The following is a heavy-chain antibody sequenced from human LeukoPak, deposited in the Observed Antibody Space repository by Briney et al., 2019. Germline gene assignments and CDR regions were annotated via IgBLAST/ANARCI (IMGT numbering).Heavy chain of an antibody. J-gene: IGHJ4*02. V-gene: IGHV1-69*05. CDR1: GYTFTSYD. CDR3: ARHRGYCSSTSCYTITPFDY. D-gene: IGHD2-2*02. CDR2: IIPIFGTA. Sequence: ASVKVSCKASGYTFTSYDINWVRQATGQGLEWMGGIIPIFGTANYAQKFQGRVAITTDESTSTAYMELSSLRSEDTAVYYCARHRGYCSSTSCYTITPFDYWGQGTLVTVSS.